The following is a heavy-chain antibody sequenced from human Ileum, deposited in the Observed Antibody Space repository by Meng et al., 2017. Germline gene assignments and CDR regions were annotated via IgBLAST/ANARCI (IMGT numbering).Heavy chain of an antibody. CDR1: GGTFWICQ. D-gene: IGHD2-8*01. Sequence: QVVPSGAEMQNSGVSGIVLCNAAGGTFWICQTTWEALERGEGLDWVGGIIPIFAIENNAQKFQGRATITADKTTSTPYMELSSLNSEDTAVYYCARDQNGYWGQGTLVTVSS. CDR3: ARDQNGY. CDR2: IIPIFAIE. V-gene: IGHV1-69*10. J-gene: IGHJ4*02.